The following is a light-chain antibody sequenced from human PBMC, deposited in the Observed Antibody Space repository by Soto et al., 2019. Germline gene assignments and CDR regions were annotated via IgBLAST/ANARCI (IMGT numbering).Light chain of an antibody. CDR3: QQRSNWPSIT. Sequence: EIVLTQSPATLSLSPGERATLSCRASQSASSYLAWYQQKPGQAPRLLIYDASNRATGIPARFSGSGSGTDFILTISSLEPEDFAVYYCQQRSNWPSITFGQGTRLEIK. CDR1: QSASSY. J-gene: IGKJ5*01. CDR2: DAS. V-gene: IGKV3-11*01.